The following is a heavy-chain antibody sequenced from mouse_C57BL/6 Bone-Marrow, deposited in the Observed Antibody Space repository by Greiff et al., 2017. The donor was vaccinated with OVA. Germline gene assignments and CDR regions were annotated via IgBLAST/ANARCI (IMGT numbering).Heavy chain of an antibody. Sequence: EVKLVESGGGLVQPGGSLKLSCAASGFTFSDYGMAWVRQAPRQGPEWVAFISNLAYSIYYADTLTGRFTISRENSKNTLYLEMSSLRSEDTARDYCARQGSNLYYAMDYWGQGTSVTVSS. CDR1: GFTFSDYG. J-gene: IGHJ4*01. V-gene: IGHV5-15*04. CDR2: ISNLAYSI. D-gene: IGHD2-5*01. CDR3: ARQGSNLYYAMDY.